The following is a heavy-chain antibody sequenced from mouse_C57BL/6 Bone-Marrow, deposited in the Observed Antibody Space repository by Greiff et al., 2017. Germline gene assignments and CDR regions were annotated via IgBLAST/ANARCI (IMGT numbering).Heavy chain of an antibody. V-gene: IGHV1-26*01. Sequence: EVQLQQSGPELVKPGASVKISCKASGYTFTDYYMNWVKQSHGKSLEWIGDINPNNGGTSYNQKFKGKATLTVDKSSSTAYMELRSLTSGDSAVYYCARGGILRHYFDYWGQGTTLTVSS. CDR3: ARGGILRHYFDY. D-gene: IGHD1-1*01. J-gene: IGHJ2*01. CDR2: INPNNGGT. CDR1: GYTFTDYY.